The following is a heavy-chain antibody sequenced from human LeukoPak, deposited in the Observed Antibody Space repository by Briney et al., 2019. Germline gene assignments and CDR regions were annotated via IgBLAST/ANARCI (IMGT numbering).Heavy chain of an antibody. CDR2: IYPGGSLT. J-gene: IGHJ5*02. CDR3: ARRSYTSVWFDP. Sequence: GESLKISCKASSYSFTNYWIGWVRQMPGKGLEWMGIIYPGGSLTIYSPSFQGHVTISVDKSTRTAYLQWSTLKASDTAMYYCARRSYTSVWFDPWGQGTLVTVSS. V-gene: IGHV5-51*01. D-gene: IGHD1-26*01. CDR1: SYSFTNYW.